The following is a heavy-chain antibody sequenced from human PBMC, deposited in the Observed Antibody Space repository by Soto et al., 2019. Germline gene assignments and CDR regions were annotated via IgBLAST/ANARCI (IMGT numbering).Heavy chain of an antibody. Sequence: GGSLRLSCAASGFTLSSYWMHWARQAPGKGLVWVSRISSDGSSTNYADSVKGRFTISRDNAKSSVYIEMNSLRVDDTALYYCAKDLDYGPRRGMDVWGQGITVTVSS. V-gene: IGHV3-74*01. CDR2: ISSDGSST. CDR3: AKDLDYGPRRGMDV. CDR1: GFTLSSYW. J-gene: IGHJ6*02. D-gene: IGHD4-17*01.